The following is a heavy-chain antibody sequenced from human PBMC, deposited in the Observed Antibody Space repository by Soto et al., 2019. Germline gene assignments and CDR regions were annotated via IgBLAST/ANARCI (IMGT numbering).Heavy chain of an antibody. D-gene: IGHD3-3*01. CDR3: ARDFYDFWSGPLYYFDY. Sequence: QVQLVQSGAEVKKPGASVKVSCKASGYTFTSYGISWVRQAPGQGLEWMGWISAYNGNTNYAQKLQGRVTMTTDTPTSTAYMELRSLRSDDTAVYYCARDFYDFWSGPLYYFDYWGQGTLVTVSS. CDR2: ISAYNGNT. CDR1: GYTFTSYG. J-gene: IGHJ4*02. V-gene: IGHV1-18*01.